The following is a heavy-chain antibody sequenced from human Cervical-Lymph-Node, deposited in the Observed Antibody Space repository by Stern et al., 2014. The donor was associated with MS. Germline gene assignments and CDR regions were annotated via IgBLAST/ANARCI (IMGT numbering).Heavy chain of an antibody. D-gene: IGHD1-26*01. CDR1: GFTFSNSA. CDR2: SPSSGRYI. J-gene: IGHJ4*02. V-gene: IGHV3-21*01. CDR3: ARGGGSLSM. Sequence: EVKLVEFGGGLVKPGGSMRFSCEAFGFTFSNSAMNWVRQAPGNGLRWISSSPSSGRYIFYADSVKGRFTISRDNAKNSLYLQMNSLRAEDTSVYYCARGGGSLSMWGQGNLVTVSS.